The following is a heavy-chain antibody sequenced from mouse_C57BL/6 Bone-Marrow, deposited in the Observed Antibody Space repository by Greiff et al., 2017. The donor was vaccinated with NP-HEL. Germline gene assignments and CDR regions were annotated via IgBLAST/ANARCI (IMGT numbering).Heavy chain of an antibody. J-gene: IGHJ2*01. CDR2: IDPETGGT. Sequence: QVQLQQSGAELVRPGASVTLSCKASGYTFTDYEMHWVKQTPVQGLEWIGSIDPETGGTAYNQKFKGKAILTADKSSSTAYMELRSLTSEDSAFYYCTRLEGPYWGQGTTLTVSS. V-gene: IGHV1-15*01. D-gene: IGHD3-3*01. CDR1: GYTFTDYE. CDR3: TRLEGPY.